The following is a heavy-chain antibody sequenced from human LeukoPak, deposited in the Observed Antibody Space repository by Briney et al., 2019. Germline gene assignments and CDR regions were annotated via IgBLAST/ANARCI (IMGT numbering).Heavy chain of an antibody. D-gene: IGHD2-2*01. CDR1: GGSISSHY. Sequence: SETLSLTCTVPGGSISSHYWSWIRQPPGKGLEWIGYIYYSGSTNYNPSLKSRVTISVDTSKNQFSLKLSSVTAADTAVYYCARESAHLGYCSSTSCLPDAFDIWGQGTMVTVSS. J-gene: IGHJ3*02. CDR3: ARESAHLGYCSSTSCLPDAFDI. V-gene: IGHV4-59*11. CDR2: IYYSGST.